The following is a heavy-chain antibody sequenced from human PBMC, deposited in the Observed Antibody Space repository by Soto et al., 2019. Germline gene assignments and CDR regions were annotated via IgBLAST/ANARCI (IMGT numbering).Heavy chain of an antibody. V-gene: IGHV3-48*01. CDR2: ISSSSSTI. Sequence: GGSLRLSCAASGFTFSSYSMNWVRQAPGKGLEWVSYISSSSSTIYYADSVKGRFTISRDNAKNSLYLQMNSLRAEDTAVYYCPLSRVAVAGLDWYFDLWGRGTLVTVSA. CDR3: PLSRVAVAGLDWYFDL. CDR1: GFTFSSYS. D-gene: IGHD6-19*01. J-gene: IGHJ2*01.